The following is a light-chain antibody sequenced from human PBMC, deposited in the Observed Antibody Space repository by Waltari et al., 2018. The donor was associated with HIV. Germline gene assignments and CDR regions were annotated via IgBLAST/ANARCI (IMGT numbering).Light chain of an antibody. CDR3: QSANSRGTSLV. Sequence: SFELTQPPSVSVSPGHTARITCSGDDLPKTSAYWYQQKTGQAPVRIISKDTERPSGIPARFSGSSSGTTFTLTISGGQAEDEADYYCQSANSRGTSLVFGGGTKLTVL. CDR2: KDT. V-gene: IGLV3-25*03. J-gene: IGLJ3*02. CDR1: DLPKTS.